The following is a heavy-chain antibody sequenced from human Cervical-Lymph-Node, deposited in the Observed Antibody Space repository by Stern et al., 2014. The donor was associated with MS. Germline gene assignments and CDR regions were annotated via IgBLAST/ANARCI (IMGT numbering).Heavy chain of an antibody. Sequence: QVQLVESGAEVKKPGASVKVTCKTSENTFTGYYIHWVRQAPGQGLEWMGWINPNSGATNDAQRFQDRVSLTSDTSNSLAYMELDRLTSGDTAVYYCARISLGSGIDYWGQGSLVTVSS. CDR3: ARISLGSGIDY. D-gene: IGHD1-26*01. V-gene: IGHV1-2*02. CDR1: ENTFTGYY. CDR2: INPNSGAT. J-gene: IGHJ4*02.